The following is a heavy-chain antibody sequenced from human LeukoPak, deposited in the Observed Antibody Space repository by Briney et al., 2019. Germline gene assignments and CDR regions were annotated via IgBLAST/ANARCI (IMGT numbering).Heavy chain of an antibody. J-gene: IGHJ6*02. Sequence: GGSLRLSCAASGFTFSSYAMHWVRQAPCKGLEWVAVISYDGSNKYYADSVKGRFTISRDNSKNTLYLQMNSLRAEDTAVYYCARVHCSSTSCYGTYYYYGMDVWGQGTTVTVSS. CDR3: ARVHCSSTSCYGTYYYYGMDV. V-gene: IGHV3-30-3*01. CDR2: ISYDGSNK. CDR1: GFTFSSYA. D-gene: IGHD2-2*01.